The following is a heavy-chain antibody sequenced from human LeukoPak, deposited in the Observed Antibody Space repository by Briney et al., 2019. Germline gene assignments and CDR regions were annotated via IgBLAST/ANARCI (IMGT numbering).Heavy chain of an antibody. D-gene: IGHD2-2*02. J-gene: IGHJ3*02. CDR3: ARETYCSSITCYNVVDAFDI. CDR1: GGSFSGYY. CDR2: INHSGST. V-gene: IGHV4-34*01. Sequence: SETLSLTCAVSGGSFSGYYWNWIRQPPGKGLEWIGEINHSGSTNYNPSLKSRVTISVDTSQKQFSLRLRSVTAADTAVYYCARETYCSSITCYNVVDAFDIWGQGTMVTVSS.